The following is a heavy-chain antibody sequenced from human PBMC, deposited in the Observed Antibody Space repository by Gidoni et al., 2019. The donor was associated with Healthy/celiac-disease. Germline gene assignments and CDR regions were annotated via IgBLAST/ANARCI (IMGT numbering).Heavy chain of an antibody. J-gene: IGHJ6*03. CDR1: GFTFSSYW. CDR3: ARDRARRGDTEIYYYYYMDV. D-gene: IGHD5-18*01. Sequence: EVQLVESGGGLVQPGGSLRLSCAASGFTFSSYWMHWVRQAPGKGLVWVSRINSDGSSTSYADSVKGRFTISRDNAKNTLYLQMNSLRAEDTAVYYCARDRARRGDTEIYYYYYMDVWGKGTTVTVSS. CDR2: INSDGSST. V-gene: IGHV3-74*01.